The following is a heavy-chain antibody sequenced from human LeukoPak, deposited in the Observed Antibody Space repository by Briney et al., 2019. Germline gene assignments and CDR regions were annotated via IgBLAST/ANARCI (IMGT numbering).Heavy chain of an antibody. CDR3: ASDRAIPSLGRGWFDP. CDR1: GYTFTSYG. D-gene: IGHD2-21*01. CDR2: ISAYNGNT. J-gene: IGHJ5*02. V-gene: IGHV1-18*01. Sequence: GASVKVSFKASGYTFTSYGISWVRQALRQPPEWMGWISAYNGNTNYAQKLQGSVTMTTDTSTSTAYMELRILRSDDTAVYYCASDRAIPSLGRGWFDPWGQGTLVTASS.